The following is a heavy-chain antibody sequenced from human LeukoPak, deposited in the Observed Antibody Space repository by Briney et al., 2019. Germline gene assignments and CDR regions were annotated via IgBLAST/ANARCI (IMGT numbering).Heavy chain of an antibody. Sequence: GGSLRLSCAASGFSFSDYSLNWVRQAPGKGLEWVSSISRTSNYIYYADSVKGRFTIPRDNARNSLYLQMNSLRAEDTAVYYCAKASRQRGYFDYWGQGTLVTVSS. CDR1: GFSFSDYS. D-gene: IGHD3-16*01. CDR3: AKASRQRGYFDY. J-gene: IGHJ4*02. CDR2: ISRTSNYI. V-gene: IGHV3-21*04.